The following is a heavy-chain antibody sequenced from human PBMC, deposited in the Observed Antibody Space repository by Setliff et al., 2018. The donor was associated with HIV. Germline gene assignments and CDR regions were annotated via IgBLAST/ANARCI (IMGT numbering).Heavy chain of an antibody. D-gene: IGHD3-10*01. V-gene: IGHV1-8*01. Sequence: ASVKVSCKASGHTFSNYDVIWVRRATGQGLEWMGWMNPNSGDTGYSQKFQGRVIMTWDTSISTAYMELSSLTSADTAVYYCASGKGVRGVIITGGLDVWGTGTTVTVSS. CDR2: MNPNSGDT. CDR1: GHTFSNYD. J-gene: IGHJ6*04. CDR3: ASGKGVRGVIITGGLDV.